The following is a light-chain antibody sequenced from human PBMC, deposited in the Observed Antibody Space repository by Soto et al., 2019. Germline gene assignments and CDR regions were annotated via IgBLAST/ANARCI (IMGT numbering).Light chain of an antibody. CDR2: DAS. V-gene: IGKV3-11*01. J-gene: IGKJ5*01. CDR1: QPISNY. CDR3: RQRRNSYT. Sequence: EVVLTQSPATLSLSPGERATLSCRASQPISNYLAWYQQKPGQAPRLLIYDASNRATGIPVRFSGSGSGTDFTLSISSLEPEDFAVYYCRQRRNSYTFGQGTRLESK.